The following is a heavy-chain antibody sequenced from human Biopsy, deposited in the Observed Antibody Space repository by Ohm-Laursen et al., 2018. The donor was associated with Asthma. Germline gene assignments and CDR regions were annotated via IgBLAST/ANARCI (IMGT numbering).Heavy chain of an antibody. D-gene: IGHD3-9*01. V-gene: IGHV1-46*01. CDR2: IKHISE. CDR3: ARTYYDFLTGQVNDAFAI. Sequence: ASVKVSCKVSGYTFSSYQMHWVRQAPGQGLEWLGMIKHISEYAQKFQGRVTITRDTSASTAYMELSSLRSEDTAVYYCARTYYDFLTGQVNDAFAIWGQGTMVTVSS. J-gene: IGHJ3*02. CDR1: GYTFSSYQ.